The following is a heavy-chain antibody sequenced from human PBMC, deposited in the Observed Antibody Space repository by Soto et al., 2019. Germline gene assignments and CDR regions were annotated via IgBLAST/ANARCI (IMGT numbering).Heavy chain of an antibody. CDR3: AREGGPGRADWFDS. Sequence: QVQLVQAGAEVKKPGASVRVSCKTSGYTFAAYYLHWVRQSPGQVIGWMGWIGPSSGGPNYAQKFQDRVTMTRDTSTSTGSLGVIRLTAEDTAVYYCAREGGPGRADWFDSWGQGTPVIVSS. CDR2: IGPSSGGP. V-gene: IGHV1-2*02. D-gene: IGHD3-10*01. J-gene: IGHJ5*01. CDR1: GYTFAAYY.